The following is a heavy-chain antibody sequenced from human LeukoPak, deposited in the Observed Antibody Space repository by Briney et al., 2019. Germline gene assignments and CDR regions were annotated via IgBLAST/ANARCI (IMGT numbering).Heavy chain of an antibody. CDR1: GGSFSGYY. J-gene: IGHJ4*02. Sequence: SETLSLTCAVYGGSFSGYYWSWIRQPPGKGLEWIGEINHSGSTNYNPSLKGRVTISVDTSKNQFSLKLSSVTAADTAVYYCARAPGWSTVVRPFDYWGQGALVTVSS. CDR3: ARAPGWSTVVRPFDY. D-gene: IGHD2-21*01. V-gene: IGHV4-34*01. CDR2: INHSGST.